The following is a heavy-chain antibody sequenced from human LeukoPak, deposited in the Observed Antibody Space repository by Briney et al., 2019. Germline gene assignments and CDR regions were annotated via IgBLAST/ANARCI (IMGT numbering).Heavy chain of an antibody. Sequence: PGGSLRLSCAASGFSFSTYWMNWVRQPPGKGLEWVANIMRDGSEKYYVDSVKGRFTISRDNAKNSLYLQMNSLRAEDTAVYYCARDPSRGYSYGYADCWGQGSLVTVSS. CDR2: IMRDGSEK. CDR1: GFSFSTYW. D-gene: IGHD5-18*01. V-gene: IGHV3-7*01. CDR3: ARDPSRGYSYGYADC. J-gene: IGHJ4*02.